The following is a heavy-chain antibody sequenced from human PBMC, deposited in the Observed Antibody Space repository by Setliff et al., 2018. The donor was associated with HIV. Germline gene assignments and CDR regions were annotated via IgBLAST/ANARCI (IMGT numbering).Heavy chain of an antibody. D-gene: IGHD6-19*01. J-gene: IGHJ6*03. CDR1: GFTFGDYL. CDR2: ISWNGKII. Sequence: GGSLRLSCATSGFTFGDYLMSWVRQVPGKGLEWVSGISWNGKIIGYGGSVRGRFTISRDDAKNSLYLQMNSLRAEDTGLYYCAKAKWLPRNSFYYYMDVWGKGTTVTVSS. V-gene: IGHV3-20*04. CDR3: AKAKWLPRNSFYYYMDV.